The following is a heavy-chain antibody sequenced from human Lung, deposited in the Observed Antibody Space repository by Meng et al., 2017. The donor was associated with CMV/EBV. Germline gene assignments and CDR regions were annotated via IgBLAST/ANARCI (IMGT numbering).Heavy chain of an antibody. CDR2: INHSGST. CDR3: ARGRYDFWSGYYRGYFDY. D-gene: IGHD3-3*01. CDR1: GGSFSGYY. Sequence: SXTLSLXCAVYGGSFSGYYWSWIRQPPGKGLEWIGEINHSGSTNYNPSLKSRVTISVDTSKNQFSLKLSSVTAADTAVYYCARGRYDFWSGYYRGYFDYWXQGTXVTIVS. J-gene: IGHJ4*02. V-gene: IGHV4-34*01.